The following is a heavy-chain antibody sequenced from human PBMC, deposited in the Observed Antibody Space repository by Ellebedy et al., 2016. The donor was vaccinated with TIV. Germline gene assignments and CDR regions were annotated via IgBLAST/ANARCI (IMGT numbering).Heavy chain of an antibody. V-gene: IGHV1-2*02. CDR2: INPNSGGT. CDR3: ARDPTRRFDY. J-gene: IGHJ4*02. CDR1: GYTFTAYH. Sequence: ASVKVSCKASGYTFTAYHIHWVRQAPGQGLEWMGWINPNSGGTNYAQKFQGRVTMTRDTSISTAYMELSRLRSDDTAVYYCARDPTRRFDYWGQGTLVTVSS.